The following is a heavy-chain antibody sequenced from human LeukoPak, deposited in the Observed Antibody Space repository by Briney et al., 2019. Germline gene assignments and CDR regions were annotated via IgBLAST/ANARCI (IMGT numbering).Heavy chain of an antibody. V-gene: IGHV3-74*03. J-gene: IGHJ4*02. CDR1: GFTFSNHW. CDR2: IDEGGSNA. CDR3: IRDEALWRLDY. Sequence: GGSLRLSCAASGFTFSNHWMHWVRQAPGKGLVWVSRIDEGGSNAMYVDSVKGRFSISRDNAKNTVNLQMNSLRAEDTGVYYCIRDEALWRLDYWGQGTLVTVSS. D-gene: IGHD2-21*01.